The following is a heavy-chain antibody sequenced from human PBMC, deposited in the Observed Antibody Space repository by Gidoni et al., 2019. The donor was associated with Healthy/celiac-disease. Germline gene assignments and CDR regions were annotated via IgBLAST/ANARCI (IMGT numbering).Heavy chain of an antibody. CDR1: GFTFSDYY. CDR2: ISSSGSTI. CDR3: AREYSSSSDWFDP. Sequence: QVQLVESGGGLVKPGGSLRPSCSASGFTFSDYYMSWIRQAAGEGLEWVSYISSSGSTIYYADSVKGRFTISRDNAKNSLYLQMNSLRAEDTAVYYCAREYSSSSDWFDPWGQGTLVTVSS. D-gene: IGHD6-6*01. V-gene: IGHV3-11*01. J-gene: IGHJ5*02.